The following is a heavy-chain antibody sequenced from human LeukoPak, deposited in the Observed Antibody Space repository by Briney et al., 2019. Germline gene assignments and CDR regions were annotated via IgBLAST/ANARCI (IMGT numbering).Heavy chain of an antibody. CDR2: INHSGST. D-gene: IGHD6-13*01. J-gene: IGHJ5*02. Sequence: SETLSLTCAVYGGSFSGYYWSWIRQPPGKGLEWIGEINHSGSTNYNPSLKSRFTISVDTSKNQFTLKLSSLTAAATAVYYCAVKKFRRYSSSWTPGVGKTNWFDPWGQGTLVTVSS. CDR1: GGSFSGYY. V-gene: IGHV4-34*01. CDR3: AVKKFRRYSSSWTPGVGKTNWFDP.